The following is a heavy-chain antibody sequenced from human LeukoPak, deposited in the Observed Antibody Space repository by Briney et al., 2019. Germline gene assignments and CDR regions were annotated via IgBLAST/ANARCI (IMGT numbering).Heavy chain of an antibody. D-gene: IGHD5-12*01. CDR1: GLPIADFA. Sequence: GGSLRLSCVASGLPIADFAIHWVRQAPGKGLEWVSLISGDATFYADSVKGRFTISRDNSKNTVDLQMNSLRAEDTAVYYCTKRSGYGDSWGQGTLVTVSS. V-gene: IGHV3-23*01. CDR3: TKRSGYGDS. J-gene: IGHJ4*02. CDR2: ISGDAT.